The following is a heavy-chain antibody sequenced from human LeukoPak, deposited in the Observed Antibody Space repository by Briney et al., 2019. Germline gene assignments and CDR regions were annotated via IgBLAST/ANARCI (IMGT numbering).Heavy chain of an antibody. CDR1: GFTFSSYA. J-gene: IGHJ4*02. CDR2: ISHSGGDT. Sequence: GGSLRLSCAASGFTFSSYAMTWVRQAPGKGLEWVSTISHSGGDTYYADSVKGRFTLSRDNSKNTLYLQMNSLRAEDMALYYCAKDLSLYTSSASTFDSWGQGTLVTVSS. CDR3: AKDLSLYTSSASTFDS. D-gene: IGHD6-6*01. V-gene: IGHV3-23*01.